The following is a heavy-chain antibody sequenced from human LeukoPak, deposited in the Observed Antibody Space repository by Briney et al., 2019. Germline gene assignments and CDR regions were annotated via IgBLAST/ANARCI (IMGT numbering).Heavy chain of an antibody. V-gene: IGHV3-48*01. CDR3: ARDLGRGDIVVVPAATRRGY. D-gene: IGHD2-2*01. Sequence: GGSLRLSCAASGFTFSSYSMNWVRQAPGKGLGGVSSIISSRSTIYYADSVKGRFTISRDNAKNSLYLQMNSLRAEDTAVYYCARDLGRGDIVVVPAATRRGYWGQGTLVTVSS. CDR2: IISSRSTI. CDR1: GFTFSSYS. J-gene: IGHJ4*02.